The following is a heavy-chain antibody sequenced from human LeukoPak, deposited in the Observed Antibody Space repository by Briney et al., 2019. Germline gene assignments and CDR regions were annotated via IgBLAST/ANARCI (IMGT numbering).Heavy chain of an antibody. D-gene: IGHD2-15*01. CDR3: ARRYCSGATCFVGFDF. J-gene: IGHJ4*02. CDR1: GFTFTDYD. Sequence: GGSLRLSCAASGFTFTDYDLNWVRQAPGKGPEWVSTISGSGDRISYADSVKGRFTISRDNSKNTAYLRMNSLRTEDTAVYYCARRYCSGATCFVGFDFWGQGTLVIVSS. V-gene: IGHV3-23*01. CDR2: ISGSGDRI.